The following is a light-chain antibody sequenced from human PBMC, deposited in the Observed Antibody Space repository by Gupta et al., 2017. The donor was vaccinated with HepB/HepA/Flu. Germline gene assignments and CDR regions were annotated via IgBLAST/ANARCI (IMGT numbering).Light chain of an antibody. CDR3: QQYNNWPRT. CDR1: QSVSSN. J-gene: IGKJ1*01. Sequence: EVVMPPSPATLSVSPGERATLSCRASQSVSSNLAWYQQKPGQAPRLLIYGASTMATGIPATFSGSGSGTDFTLTISSLQSEDFAVYYCQQYNNWPRTFGQGTKVEIK. CDR2: GAS. V-gene: IGKV3-15*01.